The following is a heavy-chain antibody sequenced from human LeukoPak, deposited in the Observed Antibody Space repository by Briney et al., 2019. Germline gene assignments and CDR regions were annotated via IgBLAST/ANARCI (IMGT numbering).Heavy chain of an antibody. D-gene: IGHD2-8*01. J-gene: IGHJ4*02. CDR2: IDPSSGCT. CDR1: GYTFTGYD. CDR3: AGEYSYCPNGVCYMGVGY. Sequence: ASLRACCKAAGYTFTGYDMHWVREAGGHGLEWMGWIDPSSGCTNYAQKFQGRVSMTRDTPISPAYMEQSRLRPDDTAVYYWAGEYSYCPNGVCYMGVGYWGQGTLVPV. V-gene: IGHV1-2*02.